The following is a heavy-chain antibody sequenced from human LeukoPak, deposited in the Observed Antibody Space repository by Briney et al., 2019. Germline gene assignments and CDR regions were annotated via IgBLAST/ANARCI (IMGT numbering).Heavy chain of an antibody. CDR3: ASLYCSGGSCYFDY. CDR2: IYSGGST. J-gene: IGHJ4*02. Sequence: GGSLRLSCAASGFTVSSNYMSWVRQAPGKGLEWVSVIYSGGSTYYADSVKGRFTISRDNSKNTLYLQMNNLRAEDTAVYYCASLYCSGGSCYFDYWGQGTLVTVSS. D-gene: IGHD2-15*01. V-gene: IGHV3-66*01. CDR1: GFTVSSNY.